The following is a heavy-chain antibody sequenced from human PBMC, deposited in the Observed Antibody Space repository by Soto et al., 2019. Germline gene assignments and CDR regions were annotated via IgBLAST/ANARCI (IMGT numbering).Heavy chain of an antibody. Sequence: SETLSLTCTVSGGSISSYYWSWIRQPPGKGLEWIGYIYYSGSTNYNPSLKSRVTISVDTSKNQFSLKLSSVTAADTAVYYCARSRGTMIVVPFDYWGQGTRVTVAS. J-gene: IGHJ4*02. CDR1: GGSISSYY. D-gene: IGHD3-22*01. CDR3: ARSRGTMIVVPFDY. V-gene: IGHV4-59*01. CDR2: IYYSGST.